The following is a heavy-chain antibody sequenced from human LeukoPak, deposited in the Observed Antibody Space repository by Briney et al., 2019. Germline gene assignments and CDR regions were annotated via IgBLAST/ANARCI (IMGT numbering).Heavy chain of an antibody. Sequence: GGSLRLSCAASGFTFSNYEMNWVRQAPGKGLEWVSYISSIDSTIYYADSVKGRFTISRDNAKNSLYLQMNSLRADDTAVYYCARGIAVAGPYYFDYWGRGTLVTVSP. J-gene: IGHJ4*02. CDR1: GFTFSNYE. CDR2: ISSIDSTI. V-gene: IGHV3-48*03. CDR3: ARGIAVAGPYYFDY. D-gene: IGHD6-19*01.